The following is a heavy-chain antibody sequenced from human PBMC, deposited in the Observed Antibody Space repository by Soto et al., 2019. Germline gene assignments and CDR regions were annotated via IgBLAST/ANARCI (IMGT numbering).Heavy chain of an antibody. V-gene: IGHV1-2*02. D-gene: IGHD1-1*01. CDR2: INPNSGGT. J-gene: IGHJ6*02. CDR1: GYTFTGYY. Sequence: VASGKVSCKASGYTFTGYYMHWVRQAPGQGLEWMGWINPNSGGTNYAQKFQGRVTMTRDTSISTAYMELSRLRSDDKAVYYCAREWHTSASHRYSYYYGMDVWPQGTTVTVS. CDR3: AREWHTSASHRYSYYYGMDV.